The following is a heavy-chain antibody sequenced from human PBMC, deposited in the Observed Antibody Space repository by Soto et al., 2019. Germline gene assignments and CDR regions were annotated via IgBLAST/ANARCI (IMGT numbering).Heavy chain of an antibody. CDR1: GYTFTSYS. V-gene: IGHV1-3*01. Sequence: QVPLVQSGAEVEKPGASVKVSCKASGYTFTSYSIQWVRQAPGQRPEWMGWVNPVNGNTKYSQKFQDRVTFTRDTSAMIVYMELSRLRSEDTAVYYCASRNYGDLDYGLDVWGQGTTVTVSS. CDR3: ASRNYGDLDYGLDV. J-gene: IGHJ6*02. D-gene: IGHD4-17*01. CDR2: VNPVNGNT.